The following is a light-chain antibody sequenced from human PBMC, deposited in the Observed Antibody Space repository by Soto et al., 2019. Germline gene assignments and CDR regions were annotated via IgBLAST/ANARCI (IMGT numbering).Light chain of an antibody. CDR3: QQYETCSGT. Sequence: DRQMTQYPSTLSPCVGDRVTKTCRASQSISSWLAWYQQKPGKAPKLLIYDASSLESGVPSRFSGSGSGTKFTLTIASLQPDDFATYYCQQYETCSGTFGPGTKVDI. J-gene: IGKJ1*01. V-gene: IGKV1-5*01. CDR1: QSISSW. CDR2: DAS.